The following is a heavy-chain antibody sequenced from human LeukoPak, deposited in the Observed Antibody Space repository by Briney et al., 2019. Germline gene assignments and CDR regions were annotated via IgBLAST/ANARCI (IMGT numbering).Heavy chain of an antibody. V-gene: IGHV4-30-4*08. CDR2: IYYSGST. Sequence: SETLSLTCTVSGGSISSGDYYWSWIRQPPGKGLEWIGYIYYSGSTYYNPSLKSRVTISVDTSKNQFSLKLRSVTAADTAVYYCARDSHYYDSSGYFQGFDYWGQGTLVTVSS. J-gene: IGHJ4*02. CDR3: ARDSHYYDSSGYFQGFDY. D-gene: IGHD3-22*01. CDR1: GGSISSGDYY.